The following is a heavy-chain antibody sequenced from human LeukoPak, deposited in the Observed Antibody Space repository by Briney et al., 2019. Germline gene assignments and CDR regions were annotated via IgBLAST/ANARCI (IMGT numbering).Heavy chain of an antibody. CDR1: GLTFSSTG. CDR2: IWYDGSNR. Sequence: HPGRSLRLSCAASGLTFSSTGMHWVRQAPGKGLQWVGLIWYDGSNRVYADSVKGRFTNSRHNSKNTVHLQINNLRPEDTAVYYCAKDYGTTATAVQLRAPYFDYWGQGALVTVAS. J-gene: IGHJ4*02. D-gene: IGHD4-11*01. CDR3: AKDYGTTATAVQLRAPYFDY. V-gene: IGHV3-33*06.